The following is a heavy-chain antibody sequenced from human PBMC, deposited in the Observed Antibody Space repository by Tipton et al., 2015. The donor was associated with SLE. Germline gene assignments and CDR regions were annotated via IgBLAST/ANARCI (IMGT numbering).Heavy chain of an antibody. CDR2: IYYSGST. Sequence: TLSLTCAVSGGSVSSGPYYWSWVRQPPGKGLEWIGCIYYSGSTYYSPPLSSRVSISLDRSKNQFSLSLSSVTAADTAVYYCTRGGFREPDDYYYGMDVWGQGTTVTVSS. J-gene: IGHJ6*02. V-gene: IGHV4-30-2*01. CDR1: GGSVSSGPYY. CDR3: TRGGFREPDDYYYGMDV. D-gene: IGHD1-14*01.